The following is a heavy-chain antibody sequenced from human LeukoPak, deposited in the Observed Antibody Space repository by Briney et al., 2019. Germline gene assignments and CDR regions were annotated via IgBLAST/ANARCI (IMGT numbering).Heavy chain of an antibody. CDR2: INGDGSSI. Sequence: GGSLRLSCAASGFSSNSYWMHWACQAPGKGLVWVARINGDGSSINYADSVKGRFTISRDNAKNTLYLQMNSLRVEDTAVYYCARGRGPYGWFDPWGQGTLVTVSS. CDR3: ARGRGPYGWFDP. CDR1: GFSSNSYW. J-gene: IGHJ5*02. D-gene: IGHD3-10*01. V-gene: IGHV3-74*01.